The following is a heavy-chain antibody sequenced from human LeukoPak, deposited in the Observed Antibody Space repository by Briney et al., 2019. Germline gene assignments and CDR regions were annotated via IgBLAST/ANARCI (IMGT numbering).Heavy chain of an antibody. V-gene: IGHV1-69*05. Sequence: SVKVSCKASGGTFSSYAISWVRQAPGQGLEWIGRIILIFGAANYAQKFQGRVTITTDESTSTAYMELSSLRSEDTAVYYCARGWSSGWYNYWGQGTLVTVSS. CDR2: IILIFGAA. CDR3: ARGWSSGWYNY. CDR1: GGTFSSYA. D-gene: IGHD6-19*01. J-gene: IGHJ4*02.